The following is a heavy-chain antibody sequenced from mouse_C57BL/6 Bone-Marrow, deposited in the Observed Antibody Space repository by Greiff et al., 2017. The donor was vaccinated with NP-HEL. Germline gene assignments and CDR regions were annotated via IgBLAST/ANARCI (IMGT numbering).Heavy chain of an antibody. CDR2: IYPRSGNT. D-gene: IGHD3-1*01. J-gene: IGHJ3*01. Sequence: QVQLKQSGAELARPGASVKLSCKASGYTFTSYGISWVKQRTGQGLEWIGEIYPRSGNTYYNEKFKGKATLTADKSSSTAYMEVRSLTSEDSAVYFCARSQLAWFAYWGQGTLVTVSA. CDR3: ARSQLAWFAY. CDR1: GYTFTSYG. V-gene: IGHV1-81*01.